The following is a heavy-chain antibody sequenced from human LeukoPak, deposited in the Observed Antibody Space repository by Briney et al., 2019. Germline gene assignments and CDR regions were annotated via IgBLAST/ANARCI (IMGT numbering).Heavy chain of an antibody. CDR2: INHSGST. CDR3: ARGRNYYGSGSATDY. J-gene: IGHJ4*02. V-gene: IGHV4-34*01. Sequence: SGTLSLTCAVYGGSFGGYYWSWIRQPPGKGLEWIGEINHSGSTNYNPSLKSRVTISVDTSKNQFSLKLSSVTAADTAVYYCARGRNYYGSGSATDYWGQGTLVTVSS. D-gene: IGHD3-10*01. CDR1: GGSFGGYY.